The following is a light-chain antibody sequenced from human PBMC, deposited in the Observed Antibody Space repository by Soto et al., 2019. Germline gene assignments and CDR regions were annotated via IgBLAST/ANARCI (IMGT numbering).Light chain of an antibody. Sequence: DIQMTQSPSSVSASVGDRVTITCRASQDIGSWLAWYQQKPGKAPDLLIYGASSLQSGVPSRFYGRGSGTDFTLTISSLQPEDFATYYCQQGGSFPITFGQGTRLEIK. J-gene: IGKJ5*01. CDR3: QQGGSFPIT. CDR1: QDIGSW. CDR2: GAS. V-gene: IGKV1-12*01.